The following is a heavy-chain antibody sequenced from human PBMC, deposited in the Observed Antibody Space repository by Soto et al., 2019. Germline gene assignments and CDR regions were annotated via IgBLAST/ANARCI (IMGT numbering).Heavy chain of an antibody. D-gene: IGHD3-22*01. CDR2: IIPIIGTA. CDR1: GGTFSSHA. V-gene: IGHV1-69*13. CDR3: AASRGFDSSGYSGYYYGMDV. Sequence: ASVKVSCKSSGGTFSSHAFSWVRQAPGQGLEWMGGIIPIIGTANHARKFQGRVTITADESTSTAYMELGSLRSEDTAVYYCAASRGFDSSGYSGYYYGMDVWGQGTTVTVSS. J-gene: IGHJ6*02.